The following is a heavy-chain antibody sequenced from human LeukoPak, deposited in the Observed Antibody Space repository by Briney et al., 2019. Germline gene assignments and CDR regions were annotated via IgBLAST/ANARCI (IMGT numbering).Heavy chain of an antibody. V-gene: IGHV3-33*01. CDR2: IWYDGSNK. Sequence: GGSLRLSCAASGFTFSSYGMHWVRQAPGKGLEWVAVIWYDGSNKYYADSVKGRFTISRDNSKNTLYLQMNSLRAEDTAVYYCAGDLDPAMIVVVTPGDYWGQGTLVTVSS. CDR1: GFTFSSYG. CDR3: AGDLDPAMIVVVTPGDY. D-gene: IGHD3-22*01. J-gene: IGHJ4*02.